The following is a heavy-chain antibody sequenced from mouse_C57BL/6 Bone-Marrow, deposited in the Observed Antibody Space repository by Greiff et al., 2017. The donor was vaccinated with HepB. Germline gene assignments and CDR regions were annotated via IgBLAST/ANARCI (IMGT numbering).Heavy chain of an antibody. Sequence: EVQVVESGPVLVKPGASVKMSCKASGYTFTDYYMNWVKQSHGKSLEWIGVINPYNGGTSYNQKFKGKATLTVDKSSSTAYMELNSLTSEDSAVYYCAPTVVATDYWGQGTTLTVSS. D-gene: IGHD1-1*01. CDR2: INPYNGGT. CDR3: APTVVATDY. J-gene: IGHJ2*01. CDR1: GYTFTDYY. V-gene: IGHV1-19*01.